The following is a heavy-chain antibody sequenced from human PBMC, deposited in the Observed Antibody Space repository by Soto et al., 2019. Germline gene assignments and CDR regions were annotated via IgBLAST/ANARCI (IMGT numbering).Heavy chain of an antibody. J-gene: IGHJ5*02. CDR3: ARRFDRYCSGGSCDHPFDP. D-gene: IGHD2-15*01. Sequence: ASVKVSCKASGYTFTSYAMHWVRQAPGQRLEWMGWINAGNGNAKYSQKFQGRVTITRDTSASTAYMELSSLRSEDTAVYYCARRFDRYCSGGSCDHPFDPWGQGTLVTVSS. CDR2: INAGNGNA. V-gene: IGHV1-3*01. CDR1: GYTFTSYA.